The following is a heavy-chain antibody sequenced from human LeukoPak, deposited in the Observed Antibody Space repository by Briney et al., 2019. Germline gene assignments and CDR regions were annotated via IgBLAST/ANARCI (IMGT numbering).Heavy chain of an antibody. Sequence: GASVKVSCKASGGTFSSYAISWVRQAPGQGLEWMGGIIPIFGTANYAQKFQGRVTITTDESTSTAYMELSSLRSEDTAVYYCARPGSDSSGWYHFDYWGQGTLVTVSS. V-gene: IGHV1-69*05. CDR3: ARPGSDSSGWYHFDY. J-gene: IGHJ4*02. CDR1: GGTFSSYA. CDR2: IIPIFGTA. D-gene: IGHD6-19*01.